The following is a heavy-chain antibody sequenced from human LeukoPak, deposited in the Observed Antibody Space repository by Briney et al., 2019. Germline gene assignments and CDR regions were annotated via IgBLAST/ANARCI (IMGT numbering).Heavy chain of an antibody. D-gene: IGHD1-1*01. Sequence: GGSLRLSCAASGFTFSNTWMSWVRQAPGKGLEWVGRIKSKTDGGTTDYAAPVKGRFTISRDDSKNTLYMQMNSLKTEDTAVYYCTTDLRLGLDNTGYWGQGTLVTVSS. CDR2: IKSKTDGGTT. J-gene: IGHJ4*02. CDR3: TTDLRLGLDNTGY. CDR1: GFTFSNTW. V-gene: IGHV3-15*01.